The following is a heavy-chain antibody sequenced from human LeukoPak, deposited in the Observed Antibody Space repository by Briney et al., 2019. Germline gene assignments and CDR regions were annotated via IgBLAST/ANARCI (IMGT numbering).Heavy chain of an antibody. CDR1: GFTFSNYA. CDR2: IVNSGGST. CDR3: AKDRAGYSYGMFDS. Sequence: GGSLRLSCVASGFTFSNYAMSWVRQAPGKGLEWVSGIVNSGGSTYYADSVRGRLTISRDNSKKTVYLQMSSPRGDDTAIYYCAKDRAGYSYGMFDSWGQGTLVTVSS. J-gene: IGHJ4*02. D-gene: IGHD5-18*01. V-gene: IGHV3-23*01.